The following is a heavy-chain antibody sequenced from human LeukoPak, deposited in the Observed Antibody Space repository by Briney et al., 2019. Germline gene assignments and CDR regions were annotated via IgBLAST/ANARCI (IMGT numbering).Heavy chain of an antibody. CDR2: INSDGSST. J-gene: IGHJ4*02. D-gene: IGHD1-26*01. CDR3: AREKSGTYYDY. Sequence: GGSLRLSCAASGFTFRSYWMHLVRQAPGKGLVWVSRINSDGSSTTYADSVKGRFAISRDNARNTLYLQMNSLRAEDTAVYYCAREKSGTYYDYWGQGTLVTVSS. CDR1: GFTFRSYW. V-gene: IGHV3-74*01.